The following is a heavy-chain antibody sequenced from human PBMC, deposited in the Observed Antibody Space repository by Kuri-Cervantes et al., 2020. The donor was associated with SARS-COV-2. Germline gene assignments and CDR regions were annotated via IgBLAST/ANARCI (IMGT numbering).Heavy chain of an antibody. V-gene: IGHV1-18*01. J-gene: IGHJ6*02. CDR3: ARRGVGGWTDYYYYGMDV. Sequence: ASVKVSCKASGYTFTGYGISWVRQAPGQGLEWMGIINPSGGSTSYAQKLQGRVTMTTDTSTSTAYMELRSLRSDDTAVYYCARRGVGGWTDYYYYGMDVWGQGTTVTVSS. D-gene: IGHD6-19*01. CDR1: GYTFTGYG. CDR2: INPSGGST.